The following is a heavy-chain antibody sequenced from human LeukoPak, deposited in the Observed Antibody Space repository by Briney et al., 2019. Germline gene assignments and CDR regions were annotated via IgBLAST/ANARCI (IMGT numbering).Heavy chain of an antibody. CDR1: GYTFTSYY. CDR2: INPSGGST. V-gene: IGHV1-46*01. D-gene: IGHD6-13*01. J-gene: IGHJ4*02. Sequence: ASVKVSCKASGYTFTSYYVHWVRQAPGQGLEWMGIINPSGGSTSYAQKFQGRVTMTRDTSTSTVYMELSSLRSEDTAVYYCVRMVAAAVYLDYWGQGTLVTVSS. CDR3: VRMVAAAVYLDY.